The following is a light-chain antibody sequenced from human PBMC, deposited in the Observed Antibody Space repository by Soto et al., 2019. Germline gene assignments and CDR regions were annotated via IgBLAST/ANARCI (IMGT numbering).Light chain of an antibody. CDR3: SSYSTTSSLV. Sequence: QSALTQPAYVSGSPGQSSTISCTGTSSDVGYYKYVSWYQQHPGKAPKLMIYEVTNRPSGVSNRFSGSKSGNTASLTISGLQVEDEGHYYCSSYSTTSSLVFGGGTKLTVL. CDR1: SSDVGYYKY. CDR2: EVT. J-gene: IGLJ2*01. V-gene: IGLV2-14*01.